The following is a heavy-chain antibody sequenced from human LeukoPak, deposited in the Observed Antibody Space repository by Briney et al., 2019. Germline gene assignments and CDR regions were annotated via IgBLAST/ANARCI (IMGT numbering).Heavy chain of an antibody. CDR1: GGSTSSYY. CDR2: IYYSGST. D-gene: IGHD4-17*01. Sequence: SETLSLTCTVSGGSTSSYYWSWIRQPPGKGLEWIGYIYYSGSTNYNPSLKSRVTISVDTSKNQFSLKLSSVTAADTAVYYCARERFVETRYGDYVYYFDYWGQGTLVTVSS. CDR3: ARERFVETRYGDYVYYFDY. V-gene: IGHV4-59*01. J-gene: IGHJ4*02.